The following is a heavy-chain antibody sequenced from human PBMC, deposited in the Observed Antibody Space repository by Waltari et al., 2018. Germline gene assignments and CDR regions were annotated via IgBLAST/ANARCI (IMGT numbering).Heavy chain of an antibody. D-gene: IGHD3-9*01. CDR2: LYYGGS. V-gene: IGHV4-39*02. J-gene: IGHJ4*02. Sequence: QLQLQESGPGLVKPSETLSLSCTVAGASISRNSYYWGWIRQPPGKGLEWIGSLYYGGSNYNPSLQSRVTISADTSKNRLSLKLTSVTATDTAVYYCARRPYDILTGGFDSWGQGTLVTVSS. CDR3: ARRPYDILTGGFDS. CDR1: GASISRNSYY.